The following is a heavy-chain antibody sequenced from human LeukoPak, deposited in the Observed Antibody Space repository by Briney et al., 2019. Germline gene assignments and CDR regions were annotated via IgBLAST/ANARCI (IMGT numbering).Heavy chain of an antibody. CDR1: GFTVSSNY. J-gene: IGHJ4*02. V-gene: IGHV3-66*02. D-gene: IGHD3-3*01. Sequence: GGSLRHSCAASGFTVSSNYMSWVRQAPGKGLEWVSVIYSGGSTYYADSVKGRFTISRDNSKNTLYLQMNSLRAEDTAVYYCARGLRFLEWLSSYFDYWGQGTLVTVSS. CDR3: ARGLRFLEWLSSYFDY. CDR2: IYSGGST.